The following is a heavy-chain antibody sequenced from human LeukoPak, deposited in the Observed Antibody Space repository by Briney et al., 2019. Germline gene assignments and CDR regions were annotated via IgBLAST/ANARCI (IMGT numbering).Heavy chain of an antibody. Sequence: ASVKLSCKASGYTFTSYGISWVRQAPGQGLEWMGWISAYNGNTNYAQKLQGRVTMTTDTSKSTAYMELRSLRSDDTAVYYCARVRNLVPREYWGQGTLVTVSS. D-gene: IGHD1-7*01. V-gene: IGHV1-18*04. CDR1: GYTFTSYG. CDR2: ISAYNGNT. J-gene: IGHJ4*02. CDR3: ARVRNLVPREY.